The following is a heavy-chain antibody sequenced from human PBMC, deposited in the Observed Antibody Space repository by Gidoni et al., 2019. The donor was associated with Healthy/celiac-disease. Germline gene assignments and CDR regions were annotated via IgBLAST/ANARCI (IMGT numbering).Heavy chain of an antibody. CDR3: ARGPPVRNYGSGSYCIDY. CDR1: GGSFSGYY. V-gene: IGHV4-34*01. CDR2: INHSGST. J-gene: IGHJ4*02. D-gene: IGHD3-10*01. Sequence: QVQLQQWGAGLLKPSETLSLTCAVSGGSFSGYYCSWIRQPPGKGLEWIGEINHSGSTNYNPSLKSRVTISVDTSKNQFSLKLSSVTAADTAVYYCARGPPVRNYGSGSYCIDYWGQGTLVTVSS.